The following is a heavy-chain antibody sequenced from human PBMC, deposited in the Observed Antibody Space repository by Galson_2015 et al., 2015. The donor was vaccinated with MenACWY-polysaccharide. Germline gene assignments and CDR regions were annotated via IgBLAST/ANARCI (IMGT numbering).Heavy chain of an antibody. CDR2: IHPKSGGT. Sequence: SVKVSCKASGYSFNDNYVHWVRQAPGQELEWMGWIHPKSGGTQYAQKFQGRVTMTRDTSISTSYMELSRLRPDDTAVYYCATPGGRDYWGQGTLVTVSS. D-gene: IGHD4-23*01. CDR1: GYSFNDNY. J-gene: IGHJ4*02. V-gene: IGHV1-2*02. CDR3: ATPGGRDY.